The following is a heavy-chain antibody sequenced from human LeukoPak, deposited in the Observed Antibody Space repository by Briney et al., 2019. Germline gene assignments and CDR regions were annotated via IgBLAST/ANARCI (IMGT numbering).Heavy chain of an antibody. V-gene: IGHV4-59*12. J-gene: IGHJ4*02. CDR1: GGSISTYY. CDR2: IYYSGST. Sequence: PSETLSLTCTVSGGSISTYYWNWIRLAPGKGLEWIGYIYYSGSTNYNPSLKSRVTISVDTSKNQFSLKLSSVTAADTAVYYCARDSSGYYSFFDYWGQGTLVAVSS. CDR3: ARDSSGYYSFFDY. D-gene: IGHD3-22*01.